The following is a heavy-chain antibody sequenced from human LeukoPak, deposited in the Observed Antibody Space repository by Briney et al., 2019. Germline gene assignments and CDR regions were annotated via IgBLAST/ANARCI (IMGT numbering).Heavy chain of an antibody. D-gene: IGHD3-16*02. CDR3: AGREFSGRAGY. V-gene: IGHV4-34*01. Sequence: SETLSVTCAAYGGSFSGDYWSCIRQPPGKGLEWVGEINHSGSTNYNPSLKSRVTISVDTTKNQYSLKLSSVTAADTAVYYCAGREFSGRAGYWGQGTLVTVSS. J-gene: IGHJ4*02. CDR2: INHSGST. CDR1: GGSFSGDY.